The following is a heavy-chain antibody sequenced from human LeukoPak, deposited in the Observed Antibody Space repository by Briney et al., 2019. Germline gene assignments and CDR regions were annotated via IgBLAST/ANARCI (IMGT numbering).Heavy chain of an antibody. Sequence: GGSLTLSCAASGFTFSSYAMSWVRQAPGEGLEWVSAISGSGGSTYYADSVKGRFTISRDNSKNTLYLQMNSLRGEDTAVYYCARDWGLYCSSTSCYYFDYWRRGTVVTVSS. CDR2: ISGSGGST. V-gene: IGHV3-23*01. CDR1: GFTFSSYA. D-gene: IGHD2-2*01. CDR3: ARDWGLYCSSTSCYYFDY. J-gene: IGHJ4*02.